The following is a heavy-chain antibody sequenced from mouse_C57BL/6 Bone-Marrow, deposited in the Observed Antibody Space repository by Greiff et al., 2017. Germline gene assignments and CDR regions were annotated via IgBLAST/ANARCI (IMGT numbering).Heavy chain of an antibody. J-gene: IGHJ2*01. CDR3: ARRYYDYLDY. Sequence: LQESGAELARPGASVKLSCKASGYTFTSYGISWVKQRTGQGLEWIGEIYPRSGNTYYNEKFKGKATLTADKSSSTAYMELRSLTSEDSAVYFCARRYYDYLDYWGQGTTLTVSS. D-gene: IGHD2-4*01. CDR2: IYPRSGNT. V-gene: IGHV1-81*01. CDR1: GYTFTSYG.